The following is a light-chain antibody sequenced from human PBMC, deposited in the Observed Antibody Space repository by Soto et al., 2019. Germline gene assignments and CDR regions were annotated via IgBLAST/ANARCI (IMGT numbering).Light chain of an antibody. CDR1: KGISSW. J-gene: IGKJ5*01. CDR3: QQYNSYPIT. V-gene: IGKV1-5*01. Sequence: DIHMTQSPSSVSASVGDRVTITCRAGKGISSWLAWYQQKPGKALKLLIYDASSLESGVPSRFSGSGSGTEFTLTISSLQPDDFATYYCQQYNSYPITFGEGTRLEI. CDR2: DAS.